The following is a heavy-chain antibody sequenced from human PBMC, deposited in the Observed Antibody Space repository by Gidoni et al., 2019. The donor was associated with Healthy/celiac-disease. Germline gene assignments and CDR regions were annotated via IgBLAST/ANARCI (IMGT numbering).Heavy chain of an antibody. V-gene: IGHV3-30-3*01. Sequence: QVQLVESGGGVVQPGRSLRLSCAASGFTFSSYAMHWGRQAPGKGLEWVAVISYDGSNKYYADSVKGRFTISRDNSKNTLYLQMNSLRAEDTAVYYCARDTAFDIWGQGTMVTVSS. CDR3: ARDTAFDI. CDR2: ISYDGSNK. CDR1: GFTFSSYA. J-gene: IGHJ3*02.